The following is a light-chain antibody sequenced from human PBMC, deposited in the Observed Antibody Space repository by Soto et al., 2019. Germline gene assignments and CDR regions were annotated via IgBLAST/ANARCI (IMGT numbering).Light chain of an antibody. J-gene: IGLJ3*02. Sequence: QSVLTQSPSASASLGASVKLTCTLSSGHSSYAIAWHQQQPEKGPRYLMKLNSDGSHSKGDGIPDRFSGSSSGAERYLTISSLQYEDEADYYCQTWGTGLLVFGGGTQLTVL. CDR3: QTWGTGLLV. V-gene: IGLV4-69*01. CDR2: LNSDGSH. CDR1: SGHSSYA.